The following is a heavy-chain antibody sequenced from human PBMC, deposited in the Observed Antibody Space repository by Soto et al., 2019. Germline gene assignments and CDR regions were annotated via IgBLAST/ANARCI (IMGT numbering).Heavy chain of an antibody. CDR3: AKGDSSGWYGYSI. CDR2: IRTKPYSYAT. CDR1: GFSFSTSA. D-gene: IGHD6-19*01. J-gene: IGHJ3*02. V-gene: IGHV3-73*01. Sequence: GGSLRLSCAASGFSFSTSAMHWVRQASGKGLEWVGRIRTKPYSYATAYAASVKGRFTISRDDSTNTAYLQMNSLKAEDTAVYYCAKGDSSGWYGYSIWGQGTMVT.